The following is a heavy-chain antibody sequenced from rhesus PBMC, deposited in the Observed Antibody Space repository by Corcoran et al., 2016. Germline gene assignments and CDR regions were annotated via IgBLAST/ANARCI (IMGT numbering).Heavy chain of an antibody. Sequence: PTQTVTLTCTFSGFSLTPSGMAVGWIRQPPGKALEWLALIYWDDDKRYSTSLKSRLTISKDTSKNQVVITMTNMDPVDTATYYCALGKFPDYWGQGVLVTVSS. CDR2: IYWDDDK. V-gene: IGHV2-174*01. CDR1: GFSLTPSGMA. CDR3: ALGKFPDY. J-gene: IGHJ4*01.